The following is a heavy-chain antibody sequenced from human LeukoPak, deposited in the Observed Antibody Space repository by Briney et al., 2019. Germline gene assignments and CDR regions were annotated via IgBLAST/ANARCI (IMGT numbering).Heavy chain of an antibody. J-gene: IGHJ4*02. CDR2: IYHSGST. CDR1: GYSISSGYY. Sequence: KSSETLSLTCAVSGYSISSGYYWGWIRQPRGKGLEWIGSIYHSGSTYYNPSLKSRVTISVDTSKNQFSLKLSSVTAADTAVYYCAAAVAGKLVYWGQGTLVTVSS. V-gene: IGHV4-38-2*01. D-gene: IGHD6-19*01. CDR3: AAAVAGKLVY.